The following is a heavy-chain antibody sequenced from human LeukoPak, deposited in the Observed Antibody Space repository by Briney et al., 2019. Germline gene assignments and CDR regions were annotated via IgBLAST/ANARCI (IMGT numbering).Heavy chain of an antibody. D-gene: IGHD2-8*01. CDR3: AREVGYCTNGVCYSSSPSPAKLDY. J-gene: IGHJ4*02. CDR2: IYHSGST. CDR1: GYSISSGYY. Sequence: SETLSLTCTVSGYSISSGYYWGWIRQPPGKGLEWIGSIYHSGSTYYNPSLKSRVTISVDTSKNQFSLKLSSVTAADTAVYYCAREVGYCTNGVCYSSSPSPAKLDYWGQGTLVTVSS. V-gene: IGHV4-38-2*02.